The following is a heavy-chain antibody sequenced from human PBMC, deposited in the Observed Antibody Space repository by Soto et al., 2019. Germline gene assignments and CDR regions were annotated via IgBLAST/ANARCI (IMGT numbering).Heavy chain of an antibody. V-gene: IGHV3-7*03. D-gene: IGHD3-22*01. CDR3: ARALVVVTEYFVH. CDR2: IKQDGSEK. J-gene: IGHJ4*02. Sequence: GGSLRLSCVASGFTFSSYWMSWVRQAPGKGLEWVANIKQDGSEKHYVDSVKGRFTISRDNAKNSLYLQMNSLRAEDTAVYYCARALVVVTEYFVHWGQGILVTVSS. CDR1: GFTFSSYW.